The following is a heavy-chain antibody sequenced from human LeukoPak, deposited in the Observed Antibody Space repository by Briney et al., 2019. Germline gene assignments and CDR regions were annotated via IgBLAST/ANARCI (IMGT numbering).Heavy chain of an antibody. V-gene: IGHV4-59*01. CDR1: GGSISSYY. D-gene: IGHD2/OR15-2a*01. J-gene: IGHJ3*02. Sequence: SETLFLTCTVSGGSISSYYWSWIRQPPGKGLEWIGYIYYSGSTNYNPSLKSRVTISVDTSKNQFSLKLSSVTAADTAVYYCARGGLLSDAFDIWGQGTMVTVSS. CDR3: ARGGLLSDAFDI. CDR2: IYYSGST.